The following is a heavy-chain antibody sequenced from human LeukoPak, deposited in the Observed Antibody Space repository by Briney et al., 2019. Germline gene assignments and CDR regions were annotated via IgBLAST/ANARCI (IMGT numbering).Heavy chain of an antibody. V-gene: IGHV3-69-1*01. Sequence: PGGSLRLSCAASGFTVSSNYMSWVRQAPGKGLEWVSYISSSSTIYYADSVKGRFTISRDNAKNSLYLQTNSLRAEDTAVYYCTREGSQSASGSYPGNDWGQGTLVTVSS. CDR3: TREGSQSASGSYPGND. J-gene: IGHJ4*02. CDR2: ISSSSTI. CDR1: GFTVSSNY. D-gene: IGHD1-26*01.